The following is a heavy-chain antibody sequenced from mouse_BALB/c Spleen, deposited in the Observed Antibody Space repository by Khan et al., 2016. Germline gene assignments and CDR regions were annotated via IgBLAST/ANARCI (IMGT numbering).Heavy chain of an antibody. V-gene: IGHV9-3-1*01. Sequence: QIQLVQSGPELKKPGETVKISCKASGYTFTNYGMNWVKQAPGKGLKWMGWINTYTGEPTYTDDFKGRFAFSLENSASTAYLQIINLKHEDTATYFCARSGDNYALDYWGQGTTLTVSS. CDR3: ARSGDNYALDY. J-gene: IGHJ2*01. D-gene: IGHD1-3*01. CDR2: INTYTGEP. CDR1: GYTFTNYG.